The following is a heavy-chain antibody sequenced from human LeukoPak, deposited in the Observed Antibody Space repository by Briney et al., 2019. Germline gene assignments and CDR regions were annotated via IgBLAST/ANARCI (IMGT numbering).Heavy chain of an antibody. Sequence: GGSLRLSCAASGFTFSSYWMHWVRQAPGKGLVWVSRINSYGTSTNYADSVKGRFTISRDNAKNTLYLQMNSLRAEDTAVYYCARDREGYYERSAFDYWGQGTLVTVSS. V-gene: IGHV3-74*01. CDR2: INSYGTST. CDR3: ARDREGYYERSAFDY. D-gene: IGHD3-22*01. CDR1: GFTFSSYW. J-gene: IGHJ4*02.